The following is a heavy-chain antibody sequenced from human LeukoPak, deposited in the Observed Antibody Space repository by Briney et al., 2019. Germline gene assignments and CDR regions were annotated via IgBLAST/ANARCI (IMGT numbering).Heavy chain of an antibody. CDR3: AKDKTSAYYYGSGSYYDLDY. CDR1: GFTFSSYA. D-gene: IGHD3-10*01. CDR2: ISGSGGST. V-gene: IGHV3-23*01. J-gene: IGHJ4*02. Sequence: GGSLRLSCAASGFTFSSYAMSWVRQAPGKGLEWVSAISGSGGSTYYADSVKGRFTISRDNSKNTLYLQMNSLRAEDTAVYYCAKDKTSAYYYGSGSYYDLDYWGQGTLVTVSS.